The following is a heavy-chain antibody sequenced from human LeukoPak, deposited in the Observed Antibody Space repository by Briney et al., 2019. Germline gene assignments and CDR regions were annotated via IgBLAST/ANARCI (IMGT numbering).Heavy chain of an antibody. CDR3: ARDSSVATVDY. CDR1: GFTFSSYA. CDR2: TYTSGGT. D-gene: IGHD5-12*01. Sequence: GGSLRLSCAASGFTFSSYAMSWVRQAPGRGLEWVAVTYTSGGTYYADSVKGRFTISRDNSKNTLYLQMNSLRAEDTAVYYCARDSSVATVDYWGQGTLVTVSS. V-gene: IGHV3-66*01. J-gene: IGHJ4*02.